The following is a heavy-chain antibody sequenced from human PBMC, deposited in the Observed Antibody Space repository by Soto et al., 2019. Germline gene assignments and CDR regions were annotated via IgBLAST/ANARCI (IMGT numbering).Heavy chain of an antibody. Sequence: GSLRLSCAASGFTFSSYGMHWVRQAPGKGLEWVAVIWYDGSNKYYADSVKGRFTISRDNSKNTLYLQMNSLRAEDTAVYYCARDGNRYSSSWTDYWGQGTLVTVSS. V-gene: IGHV3-33*01. CDR2: IWYDGSNK. D-gene: IGHD6-13*01. CDR1: GFTFSSYG. J-gene: IGHJ4*02. CDR3: ARDGNRYSSSWTDY.